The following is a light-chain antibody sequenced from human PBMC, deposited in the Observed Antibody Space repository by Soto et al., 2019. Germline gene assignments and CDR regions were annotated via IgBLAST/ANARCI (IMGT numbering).Light chain of an antibody. V-gene: IGLV2-11*01. CDR2: DVT. Sequence: QSALTQPRSVSGSPGQSITISCTGTSSDVGAYDSVSWYQQHPGKAPKLMIYDVTKRPSGVPDRFAGSKSGKTASLTISGLQAEDEADYYCCSYGSTFYVFGIGTKVTVL. J-gene: IGLJ1*01. CDR3: CSYGSTFYV. CDR1: SSDVGAYDS.